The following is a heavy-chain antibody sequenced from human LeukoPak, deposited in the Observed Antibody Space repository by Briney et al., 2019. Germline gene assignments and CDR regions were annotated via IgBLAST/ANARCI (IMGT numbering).Heavy chain of an antibody. CDR2: ISTSGTTM. CDR3: ARSGHCISTSCYSIWRRSLYGMDV. D-gene: IGHD2-2*02. CDR1: GFTFSDHY. V-gene: IGHV3-11*01. J-gene: IGHJ6*02. Sequence: GGSLRLSCAASGFTFSDHYMSWIRLAPGKGLGWVSSISTSGTTMYYADSVKGRFTISRDNAKNSLYLQMNGLRAEDTAVYYCARSGHCISTSCYSIWRRSLYGMDVWGQGTTVTVSS.